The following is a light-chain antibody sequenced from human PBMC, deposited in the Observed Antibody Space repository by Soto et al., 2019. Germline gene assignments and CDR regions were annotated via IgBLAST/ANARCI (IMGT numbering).Light chain of an antibody. CDR3: QSYDNSLNRRV. CDR2: EVS. V-gene: IGLV2-14*01. J-gene: IGLJ2*01. CDR1: TNDVGGYNY. Sequence: QSALTQPASVSGSPGQSITISCTGTTNDVGGYNYVSWYQQHPGKAPKLLIFEVSSRPSGVPARFSGSKSGTSVSLAITGLQAEDEAHYYCQSYDNSLNRRVFGGGTKLTVL.